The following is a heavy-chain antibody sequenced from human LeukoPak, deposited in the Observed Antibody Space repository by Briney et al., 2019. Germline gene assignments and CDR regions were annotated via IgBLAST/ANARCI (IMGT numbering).Heavy chain of an antibody. Sequence: GGSLRLSCAASGFTFSSYDMHWVRQPTGKGLEWVSAIGAAGDPYYPGFVKGRFTISRENAKNSLYLQMNSLRAGDTAVYYCARALSSGWYVFDYWGQGTLVTVSS. D-gene: IGHD6-19*01. V-gene: IGHV3-13*05. CDR3: ARALSSGWYVFDY. CDR2: IGAAGDP. CDR1: GFTFSSYD. J-gene: IGHJ4*02.